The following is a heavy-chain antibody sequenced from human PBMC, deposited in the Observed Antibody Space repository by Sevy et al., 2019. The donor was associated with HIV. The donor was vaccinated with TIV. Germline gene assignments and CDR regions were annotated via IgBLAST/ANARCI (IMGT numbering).Heavy chain of an antibody. V-gene: IGHV4-39*01. CDR3: ARGGGNSEWGYYFDF. D-gene: IGHD2-21*02. CDR2: IYYGGTS. Sequence: TETLSLTCTVSGGSISSGTYYWGWIRQPPGKGLEWIGNIYYGGTSYYNPSLKSRVTISVDTSKNQFSLNLRSVTAADTAVFYCARGGGNSEWGYYFDFWGQGTLVTVSS. CDR1: GGSISSGTYY. J-gene: IGHJ4*02.